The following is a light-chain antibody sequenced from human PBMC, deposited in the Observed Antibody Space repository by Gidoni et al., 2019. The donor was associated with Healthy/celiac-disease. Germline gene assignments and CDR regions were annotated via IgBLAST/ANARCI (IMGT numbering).Light chain of an antibody. Sequence: EIVLTQSPATLSLSPGERATLSCRASQSVSSYLAWYQQKPGQAPRLLIYDASNRATGIPARFSGSGSETDFTLTISSLEPEDFAVYYCQQRSNWPWTFGQXTKVEIK. J-gene: IGKJ1*01. CDR2: DAS. V-gene: IGKV3-11*01. CDR1: QSVSSY. CDR3: QQRSNWPWT.